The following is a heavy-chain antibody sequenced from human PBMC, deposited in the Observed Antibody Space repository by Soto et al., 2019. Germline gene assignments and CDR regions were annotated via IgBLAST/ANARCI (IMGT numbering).Heavy chain of an antibody. Sequence: GGSLRLSCAASGFAVSTTDMNWVRLAPGKGLEWVSIIYSDDTTYYADSVKGRFTISRDNSKNTLYLQMNSLRAEDTAVYYCARGRGYSSSWSIYYFDFWGQGTQVTVSS. CDR2: IYSDDTT. V-gene: IGHV3-53*01. D-gene: IGHD6-13*01. CDR1: GFAVSTTD. J-gene: IGHJ4*02. CDR3: ARGRGYSSSWSIYYFDF.